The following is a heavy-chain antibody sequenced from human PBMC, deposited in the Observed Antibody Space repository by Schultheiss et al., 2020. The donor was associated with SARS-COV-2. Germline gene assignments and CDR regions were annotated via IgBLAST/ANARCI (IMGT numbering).Heavy chain of an antibody. V-gene: IGHV1-18*04. J-gene: IGHJ6*02. CDR1: GYIFIDYY. D-gene: IGHD3-3*01. CDR2: ISAYNGNT. CDR3: ARDDAIFGVVIIQYYGMDV. Sequence: ASVKVSCKASGYIFIDYYMHWVRQAPGQGLEWMGWISAYNGNTNYAQKLQGRVTMTTDTSTSTAYMELRSLRSDDTAVYYCARDDAIFGVVIIQYYGMDVWGQGTTVTVSS.